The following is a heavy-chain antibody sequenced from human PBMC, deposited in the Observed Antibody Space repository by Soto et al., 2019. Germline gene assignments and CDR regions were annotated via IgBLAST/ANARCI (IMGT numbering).Heavy chain of an antibody. V-gene: IGHV4-28*01. CDR1: GYSISSSNW. CDR3: ARIVLVPAAMFGSGWFDP. CDR2: IYYSGTT. Sequence: SETLSLTCAVSGYSISSSNWWGWIRQPPGKGLEWIGYIYYSGTTYYNPSLKSRVTMSVDTSKNQFSLKLTSVTAVDTAVYYCARIVLVPAAMFGSGWFDPWGQGTLVT. J-gene: IGHJ5*02. D-gene: IGHD2-2*01.